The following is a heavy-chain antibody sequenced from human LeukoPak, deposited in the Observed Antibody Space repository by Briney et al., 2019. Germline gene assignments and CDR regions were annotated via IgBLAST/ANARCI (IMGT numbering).Heavy chain of an antibody. J-gene: IGHJ4*02. D-gene: IGHD1-20*01. CDR2: IYYSGST. CDR1: VGSISSSSYY. CDR3: AKAGYNWNDFSIY. Sequence: PSETLSLTCTVSVGSISSSSYYWGWIRQPPGKGLEWIGSIYYSGSTYYNPSLKSRVTISVDTSKNQFSLKLSSVTAADTAVYYCAKAGYNWNDFSIYWGQGTLVTVSS. V-gene: IGHV4-39*01.